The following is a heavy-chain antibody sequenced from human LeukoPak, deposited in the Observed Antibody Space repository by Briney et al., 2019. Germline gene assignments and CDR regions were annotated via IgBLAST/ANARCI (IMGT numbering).Heavy chain of an antibody. D-gene: IGHD6-19*01. V-gene: IGHV3-23*01. CDR2: ISGSGSTT. Sequence: PGGSLRLSCAASGFTFSSYIVTWVRQAPGKGLEWVSSISGSGSTTYFADSVKGRFTISRDNSKNTLYLQMNSLGAEDTAVYYCARGYSSGYYFDYWGQGTLVTVSS. CDR1: GFTFSSYI. J-gene: IGHJ4*02. CDR3: ARGYSSGYYFDY.